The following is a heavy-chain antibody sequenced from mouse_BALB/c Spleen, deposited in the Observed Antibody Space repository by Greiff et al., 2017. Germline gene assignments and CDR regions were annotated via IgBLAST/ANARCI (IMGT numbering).Heavy chain of an antibody. CDR2: IWGGGST. CDR3: ASPYDYDAWFAY. Sequence: VKLMESGPGLVAPSQSLSITCTVSGFSLSRYSVHWVRQPPGKGLEWLGMIWGGGSTDYNSALKSRLSISKDNSKSQVFLKMNSLQTDDTAMYYCASPYDYDAWFAYWGQGTLVTVSA. CDR1: GFSLSRYS. J-gene: IGHJ3*01. D-gene: IGHD2-4*01. V-gene: IGHV2-6-4*01.